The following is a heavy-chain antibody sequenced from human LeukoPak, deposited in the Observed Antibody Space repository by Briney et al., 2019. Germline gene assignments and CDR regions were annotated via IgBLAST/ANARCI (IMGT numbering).Heavy chain of an antibody. J-gene: IGHJ6*02. CDR3: ARVGMITFGGVIVDYYGMDV. CDR1: GGSISSYY. D-gene: IGHD3-16*02. Sequence: PSETLSLTCTVSGGSISSYYWSWIRQPPWKGLEWIGYIYYSGSTNYNPSLKSRVTISVDTSKNQFSLKLSSVTAADTAVYYCARVGMITFGGVIVDYYGMDVWGQGTTVTVSS. V-gene: IGHV4-59*01. CDR2: IYYSGST.